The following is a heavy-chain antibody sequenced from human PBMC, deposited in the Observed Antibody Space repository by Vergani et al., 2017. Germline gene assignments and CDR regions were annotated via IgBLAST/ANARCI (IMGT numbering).Heavy chain of an antibody. CDR3: AYRTVVVKTFDP. V-gene: IGHV4-39*07. Sequence: QLQLQESGPGLVKPSETLSLTCTVSGGSISSSSSYWSWIRQPPGKGLEWIGEINHSGSPNYNPSLKSRVTISVDTSKNQFSLKLSSVTAADTAVYYCAYRTVVVKTFDPWGQGTLVTVSS. CDR2: INHSGSP. D-gene: IGHD2-21*01. J-gene: IGHJ5*02. CDR1: GGSISSSSSY.